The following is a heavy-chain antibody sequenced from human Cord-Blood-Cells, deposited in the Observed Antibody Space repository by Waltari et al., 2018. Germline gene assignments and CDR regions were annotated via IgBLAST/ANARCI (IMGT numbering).Heavy chain of an antibody. CDR2: ISSSGSYI. D-gene: IGHD7-27*01. V-gene: IGHV3-21*01. Sequence: EVQLVESGGGLVKPGGSLRLSCAASGFTFSSYTMHWVRRAPVKGLEWVSSISSSGSYIYYADSVKGRFTISRDNAKNSLYLQMNSLRAEDTAVYYCARGLNWGSRPFDYWGQGTLVTVSS. CDR1: GFTFSSYT. J-gene: IGHJ4*02. CDR3: ARGLNWGSRPFDY.